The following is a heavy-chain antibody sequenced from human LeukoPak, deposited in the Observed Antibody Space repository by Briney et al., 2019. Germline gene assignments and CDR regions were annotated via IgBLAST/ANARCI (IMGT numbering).Heavy chain of an antibody. CDR2: ISFDGTNK. J-gene: IGHJ4*02. Sequence: PGRSLGLSCAASGFNFRTFAMHWVRQAPGKGLEWVAVISFDGTNKYYADSVKGRFTISRDNAKNSLYLQMNSLRAEDTAVYYCASGTTPTVTPFDYWAREPWSPSPQ. CDR3: ASGTTPTVTPFDY. V-gene: IGHV3-30-3*01. D-gene: IGHD4-17*01. CDR1: GFNFRTFA.